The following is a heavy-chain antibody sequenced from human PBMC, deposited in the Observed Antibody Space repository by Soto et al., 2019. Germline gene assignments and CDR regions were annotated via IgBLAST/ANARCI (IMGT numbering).Heavy chain of an antibody. D-gene: IGHD1-7*01. CDR2: ISSSGDST. V-gene: IGHV3-23*01. Sequence: GGSLRLSCVASGFTFSPYAMSWVRQAPGKGPEWVSGISSSGDSTYYADSVKGRFTISRDNSKNMLYLQMGSLRADDTALYYCAKDPNGNYVGAFDMRGHGTMVTVSS. CDR1: GFTFSPYA. J-gene: IGHJ3*02. CDR3: AKDPNGNYVGAFDM.